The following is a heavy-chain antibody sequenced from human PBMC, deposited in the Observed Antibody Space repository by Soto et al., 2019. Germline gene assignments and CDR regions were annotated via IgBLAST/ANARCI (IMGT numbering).Heavy chain of an antibody. Sequence: GASVKVSCKASGFTFTTSAVQWVRQTRGQRLEWIGWIVVGSGNTNYAQKFQERVTITRDMSTSTAYMELSSLRSEDTAAYYCAAEMYILTRRGGMDVWGQGTTVTVSS. CDR2: IVVGSGNT. J-gene: IGHJ6*02. CDR3: AAEMYILTRRGGMDV. CDR1: GFTFTTSA. V-gene: IGHV1-58*01. D-gene: IGHD3-9*01.